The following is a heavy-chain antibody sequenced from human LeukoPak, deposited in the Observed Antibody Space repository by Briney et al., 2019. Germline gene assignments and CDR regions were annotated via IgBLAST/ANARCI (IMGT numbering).Heavy chain of an antibody. D-gene: IGHD1-1*01. J-gene: IGHJ4*02. Sequence: ASVKVSCKASGYRFTDYYVHWVRQAPGQGFEWMAWINPNGGTTNYAQKFQDGVTVITDTSISTAYMELSNLRSDDTAVYFCARTSDYYNYYFDYWGQGTAVTVSS. CDR2: INPNGGTT. CDR3: ARTSDYYNYYFDY. V-gene: IGHV1-2*02. CDR1: GYRFTDYY.